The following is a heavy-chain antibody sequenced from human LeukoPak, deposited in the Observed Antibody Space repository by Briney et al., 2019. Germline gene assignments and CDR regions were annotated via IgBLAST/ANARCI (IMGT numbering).Heavy chain of an antibody. Sequence: GGSLRLSCAASGFTFSSYAMSWVRQAPGKGLEWVSAISGSGGSTYYADSVKGRFTISRDNSKNTLYLQMNSLRAEDMAVYYCAKGALSMIVVVTWSDYWGQGTLVTVSS. CDR2: ISGSGGST. CDR1: GFTFSSYA. CDR3: AKGALSMIVVVTWSDY. D-gene: IGHD3-22*01. V-gene: IGHV3-23*01. J-gene: IGHJ4*02.